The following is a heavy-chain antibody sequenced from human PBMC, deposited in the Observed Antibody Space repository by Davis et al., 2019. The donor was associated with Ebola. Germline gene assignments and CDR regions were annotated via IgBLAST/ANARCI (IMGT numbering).Heavy chain of an antibody. Sequence: GGSLRLSCAASGFTFSNAWMSWVRQAPGKGLEWVGRIKSKTDGGTTDYAAPVKGRFTISRDDSKNTLYLQMNSLKTEDTAVYYCTTDIGTYYDILTGYEYYYYGMDVWGKGTTVTVSS. CDR3: TTDIGTYYDILTGYEYYYYGMDV. J-gene: IGHJ6*04. CDR2: IKSKTDGGTT. CDR1: GFTFSNAW. V-gene: IGHV3-15*01. D-gene: IGHD3-9*01.